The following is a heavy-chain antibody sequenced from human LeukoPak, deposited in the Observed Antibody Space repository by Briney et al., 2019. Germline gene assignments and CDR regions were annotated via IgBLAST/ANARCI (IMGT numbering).Heavy chain of an antibody. Sequence: PGGSLRLSCAASGITFSTYAMSWVRQAPGKGLEWVSGISASGGGTYYADSVKGRFTISRDNSRNTLYLQMNSLRADDTAVYYCALSTTVVKTYPRGWGQGTLVTVSS. CDR2: ISASGGGT. CDR1: GITFSTYA. CDR3: ALSTTVVKTYPRG. D-gene: IGHD4-23*01. V-gene: IGHV3-23*01. J-gene: IGHJ4*02.